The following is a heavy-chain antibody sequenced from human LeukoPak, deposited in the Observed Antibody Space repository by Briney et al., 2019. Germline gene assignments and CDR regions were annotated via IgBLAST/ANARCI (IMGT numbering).Heavy chain of an antibody. V-gene: IGHV1-2*06. CDR1: GYTFTGYY. D-gene: IGHD2-15*01. CDR3: ARAYCSGGSCYSARNWFDP. J-gene: IGHJ5*02. CDR2: INPNSGGT. Sequence: ASVKVSCKASGYTFTGYYMHWVRQAPGQGLEWMGRINPNSGGTNYAQKFQGRVTMTRDTSISTAYMELSRLRSDDTAVYYCARAYCSGGSCYSARNWFDPWGQGTLVTVSS.